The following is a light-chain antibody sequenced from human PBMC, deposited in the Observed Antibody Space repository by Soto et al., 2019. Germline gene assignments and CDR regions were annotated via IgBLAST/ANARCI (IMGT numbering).Light chain of an antibody. J-gene: IGLJ1*01. CDR2: SNN. CDR3: GSWDSSLSAYV. CDR1: SSNIGGTNY. Sequence: QSVLTQPPSASGTPGQRVFISCSGSSSNIGGTNYAYWYQQLPGAAPKLLMHSNNLRPSGVPERISGSKSGTSASLAISGLQTGDEADYYCGSWDSSLSAYVFGTGTKVTVL. V-gene: IGLV1-47*02.